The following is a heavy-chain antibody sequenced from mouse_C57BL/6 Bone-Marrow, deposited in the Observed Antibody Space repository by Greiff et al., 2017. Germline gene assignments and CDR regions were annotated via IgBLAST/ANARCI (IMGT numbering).Heavy chain of an antibody. J-gene: IGHJ2*01. CDR2: ISSGGSYT. D-gene: IGHD2-3*01. CDR3: SRRFYDGYYDYFDY. Sequence: EVQVVESGGDLVKPGGSLKLSCAASGFTFSSYGMSWVRQTPDKRLEWVATISSGGSYTYYPDSVKGRFTISRDNAKNTLYLQMSSLKSEYTAMYYCSRRFYDGYYDYFDYWGQGTTLTVSS. V-gene: IGHV5-6*01. CDR1: GFTFSSYG.